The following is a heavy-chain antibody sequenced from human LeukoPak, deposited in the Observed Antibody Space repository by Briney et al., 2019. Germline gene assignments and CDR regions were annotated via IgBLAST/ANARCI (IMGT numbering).Heavy chain of an antibody. V-gene: IGHV3-53*01. CDR1: GFTVSSNY. J-gene: IGHJ5*02. CDR3: AGSYYNVAWFDP. Sequence: GGSLRLSCAASGFTVSSNYMSWVRQAPGKGLEWVSVIYSGGSTYYADSVKGRFTISRDNSKNTLYLQMNSLRAEDTAVYYCAGSYYNVAWFDPWGQGTLVTVSS. CDR2: IYSGGST. D-gene: IGHD3-10*01.